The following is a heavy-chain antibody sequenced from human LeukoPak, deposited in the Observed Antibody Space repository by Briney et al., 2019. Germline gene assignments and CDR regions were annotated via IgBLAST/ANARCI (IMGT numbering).Heavy chain of an antibody. V-gene: IGHV3-7*01. D-gene: IGHD6-13*01. CDR3: ARDGTAAGLYFDL. CDR2: IRQDGGEK. Sequence: GGSLRLSCAVSGFTFSSYWMNWVRQAPGKGLEWVASIRQDGGEKSYVDSVKGRFTISRDNTKNSLYLQINSLRAEDTAVYYCARDGTAAGLYFDLWGQGTLVAVSS. CDR1: GFTFSSYW. J-gene: IGHJ4*01.